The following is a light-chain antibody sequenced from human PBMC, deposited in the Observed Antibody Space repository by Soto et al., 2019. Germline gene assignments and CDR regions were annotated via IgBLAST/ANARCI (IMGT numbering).Light chain of an antibody. CDR2: GAS. CDR3: QQYTSWPPYT. Sequence: EIVMTQSPATLSVSPGERATLSCRASQSVSTNFAWYQQKPGQSPRLLIYGASTRATGIPARFSGSGSETEFTLTISSLQSEDFAVYYCQQYTSWPPYTFGQGTNLEIK. CDR1: QSVSTN. J-gene: IGKJ2*01. V-gene: IGKV3-15*01.